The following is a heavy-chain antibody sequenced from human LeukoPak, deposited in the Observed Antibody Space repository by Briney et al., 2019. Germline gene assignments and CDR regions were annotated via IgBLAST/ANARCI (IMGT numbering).Heavy chain of an antibody. CDR3: ARDRVGTVTQYYFDY. Sequence: SETLSLTCTVSGGSISSYYWSWIRQPAGKGLEWIGRIYTSGSTNYNPSLKSRVTMSVDTSKNQFSLKLSSVTAADTAVYYCARDRVGTVTQYYFDYWGQGTLVTVSS. CDR1: GGSISSYY. CDR2: IYTSGST. J-gene: IGHJ4*02. V-gene: IGHV4-4*07. D-gene: IGHD4-17*01.